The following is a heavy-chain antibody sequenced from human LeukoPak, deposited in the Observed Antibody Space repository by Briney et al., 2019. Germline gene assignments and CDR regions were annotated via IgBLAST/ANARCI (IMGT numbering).Heavy chain of an antibody. J-gene: IGHJ6*03. CDR1: GGTFSSYA. CDR2: IIPILGIA. V-gene: IGHV1-69*04. CDR3: ARQTSAYYYYYMDV. Sequence: SVKVSCKASGGTFSSYAISWVRQAPGQGLEWMGRIIPILGIANYAQKFQGRVTMTTDTSTSTAYMELRSLRSDDTAVYYCARQTSAYYYYYMDVWGKGTTVTVSS.